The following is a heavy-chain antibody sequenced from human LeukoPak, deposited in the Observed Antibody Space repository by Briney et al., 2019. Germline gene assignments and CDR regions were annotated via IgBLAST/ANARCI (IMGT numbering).Heavy chain of an antibody. Sequence: GESLKISCKASGHSFTSYWIGWVRQMPGKGLEWMGIIYLDDFDVRYSPSFQGQVTISADKSITTAYLQWSSLKASDTAIYYCARHGKLSSSRNWFDPWGQGTLVTVSS. CDR2: IYLDDFDV. D-gene: IGHD1-26*01. CDR3: ARHGKLSSSRNWFDP. CDR1: GHSFTSYW. J-gene: IGHJ5*02. V-gene: IGHV5-51*01.